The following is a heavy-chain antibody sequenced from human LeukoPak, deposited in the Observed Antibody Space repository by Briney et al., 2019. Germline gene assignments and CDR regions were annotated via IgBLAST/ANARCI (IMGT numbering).Heavy chain of an antibody. CDR2: INPNSGGT. CDR3: AREEYHWSSTSCYRSNDY. CDR1: GYTFTGYY. D-gene: IGHD2-2*02. J-gene: IGHJ4*02. Sequence: ASVKVSCKASGYTFTGYYMHWVRQAPGQGLEWMGWINPNSGGTNYAQKFQGRVTMTRDTSISTAYMELSRLRSDDTAVYYCAREEYHWSSTSCYRSNDYWGQGTLVTVSS. V-gene: IGHV1-2*02.